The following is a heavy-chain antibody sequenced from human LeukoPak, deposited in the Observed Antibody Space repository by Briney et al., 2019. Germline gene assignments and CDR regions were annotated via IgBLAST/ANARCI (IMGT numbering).Heavy chain of an antibody. CDR1: GFTFSNYW. J-gene: IGHJ4*02. CDR2: IKQDESAK. V-gene: IGHV3-7*01. Sequence: GGSLRLSCAASGFTFSNYWMSWVRQAPGKGLEWVANIKQDESAKFYLDSVRGRFTISRDNARNSLHLQMNSLGAEDTAVYYCARLIWTCSNGVCYSGFDSWGQGSLVTVSS. D-gene: IGHD2-8*01. CDR3: ARLIWTCSNGVCYSGFDS.